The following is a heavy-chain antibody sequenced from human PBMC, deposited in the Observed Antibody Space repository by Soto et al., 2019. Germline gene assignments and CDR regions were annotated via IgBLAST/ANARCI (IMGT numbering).Heavy chain of an antibody. CDR3: ARDIGIAVAGSAFDI. CDR2: IWYDGSNK. Sequence: SLRLSCAASGFTFSSYGMHWVRQAPGKGLEWVAVIWYDGSNKYYADSVKGRFTISRDNSKNTLYLQMNSLRAEDTAVYHCARDIGIAVAGSAFDIWGQGTMVTVSS. V-gene: IGHV3-33*01. CDR1: GFTFSSYG. D-gene: IGHD6-19*01. J-gene: IGHJ3*02.